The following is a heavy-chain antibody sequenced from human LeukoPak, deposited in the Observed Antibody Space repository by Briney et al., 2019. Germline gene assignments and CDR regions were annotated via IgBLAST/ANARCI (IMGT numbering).Heavy chain of an antibody. Sequence: GGSLRLSCAASGVTFENYGMSWVRQVPGKGLEWVSGINCNGVRTGYADSAKGRFTLSRDNAKNSLYLQMNSLRAEDTAVYYCARGSLYSSGWLFDYWGQGTLVIVSS. CDR2: INCNGVRT. CDR1: GVTFENYG. CDR3: ARGSLYSSGWLFDY. V-gene: IGHV3-20*04. D-gene: IGHD6-19*01. J-gene: IGHJ4*02.